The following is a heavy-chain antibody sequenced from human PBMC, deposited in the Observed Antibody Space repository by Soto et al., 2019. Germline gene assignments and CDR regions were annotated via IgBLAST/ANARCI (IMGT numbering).Heavy chain of an antibody. CDR1: SGSIGTTNW. D-gene: IGHD2-8*01. CDR3: ARRTWGMDV. Sequence: QVQLQESGPGLVKPSGTLSLTCAVSSGSIGTTNWWSGVRQTPGKGLEWIGEIFHSGXTSXXXXXXXXXXXXXXXXXNQFSLNLRSVTAADTAVYYCARRTWGMDVWGQGTTVTVSS. V-gene: IGHV4-4*02. CDR2: IFHSGXT. J-gene: IGHJ6*02.